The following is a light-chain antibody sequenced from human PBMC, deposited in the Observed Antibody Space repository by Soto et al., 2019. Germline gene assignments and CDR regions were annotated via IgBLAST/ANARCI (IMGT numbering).Light chain of an antibody. CDR3: CSYTSSSVV. Sequence: QSALTQPPSASGSPGQSVAISCTGTSSDVGTYNLLSWYQHHPGKAPKLMIYEASKRPSGVSIRFSGSKSGNTASLTISGLQAEDEADYYCCSYTSSSVVFGGGTKLTVL. J-gene: IGLJ2*01. V-gene: IGLV2-23*01. CDR2: EAS. CDR1: SSDVGTYNL.